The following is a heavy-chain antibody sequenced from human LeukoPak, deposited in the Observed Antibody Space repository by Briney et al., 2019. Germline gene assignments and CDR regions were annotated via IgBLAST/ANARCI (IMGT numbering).Heavy chain of an antibody. V-gene: IGHV3-21*01. CDR1: GFTFSSNN. J-gene: IGHJ4*02. Sequence: GGSLRLSCAASGFTFSSNNMNWVRQAPGKGLEWVSSISSSSSYIYYADSVEGRFTISRDNAKNSLYLQMNNLRAEDTAVYYCARGVEMATVRNYFDYWGQGILVTVSS. D-gene: IGHD5-24*01. CDR2: ISSSSSYI. CDR3: ARGVEMATVRNYFDY.